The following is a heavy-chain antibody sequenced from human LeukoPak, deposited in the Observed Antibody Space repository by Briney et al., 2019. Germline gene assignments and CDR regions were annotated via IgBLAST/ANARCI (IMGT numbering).Heavy chain of an antibody. V-gene: IGHV4-59*01. Sequence: PSETLSLTCTVSGGSISSYYWGWIRQPPGKGLEWIGYIYYSGSTNYNPSLKSRVTISVDTSKNQLSLKLSSVTAADTAVYYCAREGYCSGGSCYLNWFDPWGQGTLVTVSS. J-gene: IGHJ5*02. CDR2: IYYSGST. CDR1: GGSISSYY. CDR3: AREGYCSGGSCYLNWFDP. D-gene: IGHD2-15*01.